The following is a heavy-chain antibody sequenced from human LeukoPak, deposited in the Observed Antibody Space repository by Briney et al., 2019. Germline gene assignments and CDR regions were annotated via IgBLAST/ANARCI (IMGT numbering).Heavy chain of an antibody. D-gene: IGHD3-16*01. CDR1: GGSISSRY. CDR2: ASVTGNP. J-gene: IGHJ4*02. CDR3: ASDFTQGGGLLEY. V-gene: IGHV4-59*11. Sequence: KTSETLSLTCTVAGGSISSRYWTWIRRPPGRGLEWIGYASVTGNPDYTLSLKSRVTISVDTSKNQFSLRLTSVTAADTAIYYCASDFTQGGGLLEYWGQGLLVTVSS.